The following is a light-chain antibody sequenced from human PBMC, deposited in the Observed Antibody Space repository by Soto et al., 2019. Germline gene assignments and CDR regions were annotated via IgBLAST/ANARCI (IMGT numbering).Light chain of an antibody. CDR2: DAS. Sequence: EIVMTQSPATLSVPPGERVTLSCRASQSVNSNLAWYQQKPGRGPRLLIYDASTRATGIPARFSGSGSGTEFTLTISSLQSEDFAVYYWQQYNNWLRWTFGQGTKVEVK. CDR3: QQYNNWLRWT. J-gene: IGKJ1*01. CDR1: QSVNSN. V-gene: IGKV3-15*01.